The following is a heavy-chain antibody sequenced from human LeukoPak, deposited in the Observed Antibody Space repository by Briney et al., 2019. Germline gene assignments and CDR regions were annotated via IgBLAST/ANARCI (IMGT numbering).Heavy chain of an antibody. J-gene: IGHJ4*02. CDR2: ISWNSGSI. CDR3: TRVLYSSGWYGDHY. V-gene: IGHV3-9*01. Sequence: GRSLRLSCAASGFTFDDYAMHWVRQAPGKGLEWVSGISWNSGSIGYADSVKGRFTISRDNAKNSLYLQMNSLRAEDTAVYYCTRVLYSSGWYGDHYWGQGTLVTVSS. CDR1: GFTFDDYA. D-gene: IGHD6-19*01.